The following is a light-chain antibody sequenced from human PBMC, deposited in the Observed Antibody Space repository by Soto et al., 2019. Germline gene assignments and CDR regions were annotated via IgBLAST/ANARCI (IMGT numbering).Light chain of an antibody. CDR1: QSVSSN. J-gene: IGKJ1*01. Sequence: EIVMTQSPATLSVSPGERATLSCRASQSVSSNLAWYQQKPGQAPRLLIYGASTRATGIPARFSGSGSGTEFTLTISGLQSQDFAAYSCQQYNNWPPWTFGQGNKVETK. CDR2: GAS. V-gene: IGKV3-15*01. CDR3: QQYNNWPPWT.